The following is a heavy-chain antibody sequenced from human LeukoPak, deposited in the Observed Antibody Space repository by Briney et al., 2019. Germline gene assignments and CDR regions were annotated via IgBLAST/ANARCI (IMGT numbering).Heavy chain of an antibody. D-gene: IGHD6-19*01. CDR3: APPLGGYSSGGYGSWGRFDY. CDR2: IYYSGST. Sequence: SETLSLTCTVSGGSISSSSYYWGWIRQPPGKGLEWIGSIYYSGSTYYNPSLKSRVTISVDTSKNQFSLKLSSVTAADTAVYYCAPPLGGYSSGGYGSWGRFDYGGKETLAPVSS. J-gene: IGHJ4*02. V-gene: IGHV4-39*01. CDR1: GGSISSSSYY.